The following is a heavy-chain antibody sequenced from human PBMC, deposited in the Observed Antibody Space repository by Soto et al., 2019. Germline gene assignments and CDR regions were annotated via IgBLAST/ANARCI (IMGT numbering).Heavy chain of an antibody. CDR3: AREEHCSDWGKFDC. CDR2: ISSSGSTI. Sequence: SGGSLRLSCAASGFTFSSYSMNWVRQTPGKGLEWLSYISSSGSTIYYADSVRGRFTISRDNAKNSLYLQMNSLRDEDTAVYYCAREEHCSDWGKFDCWGQGTLVTVSS. J-gene: IGHJ4*01. V-gene: IGHV3-48*02. D-gene: IGHD6-19*01. CDR1: GFTFSSYS.